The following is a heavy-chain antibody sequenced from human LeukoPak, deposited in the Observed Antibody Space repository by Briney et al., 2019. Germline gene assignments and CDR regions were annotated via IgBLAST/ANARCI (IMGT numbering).Heavy chain of an antibody. D-gene: IGHD2-15*01. Sequence: SVKVSRKASGGTFSSYAISWVRQAPGQGLEWMGRIIPILGIANYAQKFQGRVTITADKSTSTAYMELSSLRSEDTAVYYCARGKDGGSCYVYWGQGTMVTVSS. CDR1: GGTFSSYA. CDR2: IIPILGIA. CDR3: ARGKDGGSCYVY. J-gene: IGHJ3*01. V-gene: IGHV1-69*04.